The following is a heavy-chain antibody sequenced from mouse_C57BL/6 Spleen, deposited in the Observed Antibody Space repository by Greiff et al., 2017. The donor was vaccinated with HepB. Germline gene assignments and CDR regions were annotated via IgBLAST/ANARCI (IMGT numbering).Heavy chain of an antibody. CDR3: ARERVFAWFAY. CDR2: INPNNGGT. CDR1: GYTFTDYN. V-gene: IGHV1-22*01. J-gene: IGHJ3*01. Sequence: EVQLVESGPELVKPGASVKMSCKASGYTFTDYNMHWVKQSHGKSLEWIGYINPNNGGTSYNQKFKGKATLTVNKSSSTAYMELRSLTSEDSAVYYCARERVFAWFAYWGQGTLVTVSA.